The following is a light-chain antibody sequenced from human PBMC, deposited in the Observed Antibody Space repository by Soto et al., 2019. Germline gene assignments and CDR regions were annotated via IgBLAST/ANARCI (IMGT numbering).Light chain of an antibody. CDR1: SSDVGGHNY. Sequence: QSVLTQPASVSGSPGQSITISCTGTSSDVGGHNYVSWYQQHPGKAPKLMIYEVSNRPSGVSNRFSGSKSGNTASLTISGLQAEDEADYYCSSYTSSSTPVVFGGGTKLTVL. J-gene: IGLJ2*01. CDR2: EVS. V-gene: IGLV2-14*01. CDR3: SSYTSSSTPVV.